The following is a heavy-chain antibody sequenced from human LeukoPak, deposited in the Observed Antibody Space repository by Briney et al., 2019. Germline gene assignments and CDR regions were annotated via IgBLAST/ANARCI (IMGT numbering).Heavy chain of an antibody. D-gene: IGHD4-17*01. Sequence: SETLSLTCAVYGGSFSGYYWSWIRQPPGKGLEWIGEINHSGSTNYNPSLKSRVTISVDTSKNQFSLKLSSVTAADTAVYYCARGELTTVTKYYFDYWGQRTLVTVSS. V-gene: IGHV4-34*01. CDR2: INHSGST. J-gene: IGHJ4*02. CDR1: GGSFSGYY. CDR3: ARGELTTVTKYYFDY.